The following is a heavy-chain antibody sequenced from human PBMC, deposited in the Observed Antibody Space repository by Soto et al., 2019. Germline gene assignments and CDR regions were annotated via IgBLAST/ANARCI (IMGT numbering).Heavy chain of an antibody. CDR3: ARDTISPLNDAFDI. J-gene: IGHJ3*02. CDR2: IYYSGST. CDR1: GGSISSGGYY. D-gene: IGHD2-21*01. V-gene: IGHV4-31*03. Sequence: TLSLTCTVSGGSISSGGYYWSWIRQHPGKGLEWIGYIYYSGSTYYNPSLKSRVTISVDTSKNQFSLKLSSVTAADTAVYYCARDTISPLNDAFDIWGQGTMVTV.